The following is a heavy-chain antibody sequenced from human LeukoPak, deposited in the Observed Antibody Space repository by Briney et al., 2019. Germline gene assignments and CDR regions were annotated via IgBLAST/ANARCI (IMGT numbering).Heavy chain of an antibody. D-gene: IGHD3-10*01. Sequence: GGSLRLSCAASGFTLSSYAMSWVRQAPGKGLEWVSATSSSDAGTYYADSVKGRFTISRDNSKNTLYLQMNSLRAEDTAVYYCAKDYYGSGNYYFDYWGQGTLVTVSS. J-gene: IGHJ4*02. CDR3: AKDYYGSGNYYFDY. CDR1: GFTLSSYA. CDR2: TSSSDAGT. V-gene: IGHV3-23*01.